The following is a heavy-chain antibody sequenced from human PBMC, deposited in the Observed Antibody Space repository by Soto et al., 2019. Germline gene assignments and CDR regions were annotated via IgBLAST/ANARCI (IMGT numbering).Heavy chain of an antibody. CDR3: AKGRSYYYYYGVDV. V-gene: IGHV3-74*01. CDR1: GFTFSNYW. CDR2: IKRDGSST. J-gene: IGHJ6*02. Sequence: GGSLRLSCAASGFTFSNYWMDWVRQAPGKGLVWVSRIKRDGSSTYYADSVKGRFTISRDNSKSTLYLQMNSLRAEDTALYYCAKGRSYYYYYGVDVWGQGTTVTVSS.